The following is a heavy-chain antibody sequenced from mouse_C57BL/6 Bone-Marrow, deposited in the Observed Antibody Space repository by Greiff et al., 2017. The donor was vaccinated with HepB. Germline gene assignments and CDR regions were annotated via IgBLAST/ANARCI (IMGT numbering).Heavy chain of an antibody. J-gene: IGHJ2*01. CDR2: ISSGSSTI. D-gene: IGHD2-3*01. CDR3: ARKRDGYHYFDY. CDR1: GFTFSDYG. Sequence: DVKLVESGGGLVKPGGSLKLSCAASGFTFSDYGMHWVRQAPEKGLEWVAYISSGSSTIYYADTVKGRFTISRDNAKNTLFLQMTSLRSEDTAMYYCARKRDGYHYFDYWGQGTTLTVSS. V-gene: IGHV5-17*01.